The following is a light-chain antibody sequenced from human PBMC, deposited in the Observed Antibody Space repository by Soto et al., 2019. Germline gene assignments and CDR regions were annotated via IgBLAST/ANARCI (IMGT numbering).Light chain of an antibody. CDR3: MQGLRPPYT. J-gene: IGKJ2*01. Sequence: EIVMTQSPLSLPVTPGEPASISCRSSQSLLHSNGYNYLDWYLQRPGQSPQLLIQLGSNRASGVPVRFSGSGSGTDFTLKISRVEAEDVGIYYCMQGLRPPYTFGQGTKLEIK. V-gene: IGKV2-28*01. CDR2: LGS. CDR1: QSLLHSNGYNY.